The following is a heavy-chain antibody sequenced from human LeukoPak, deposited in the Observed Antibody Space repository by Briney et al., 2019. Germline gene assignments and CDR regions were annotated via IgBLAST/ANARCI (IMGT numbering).Heavy chain of an antibody. CDR3: AREGGDIYYGDYEFDH. Sequence: GASVKVSCKASGYTFTGYYMHWVRQAPGQGLEWMGRINPNSGGTNYAQKFQGRVTMTRDTSISTAYMELSRLRSDDTAVYYCAREGGDIYYGDYEFDHWGQGTLVTVSS. CDR2: INPNSGGT. V-gene: IGHV1-2*06. CDR1: GYTFTGYY. D-gene: IGHD4-17*01. J-gene: IGHJ4*02.